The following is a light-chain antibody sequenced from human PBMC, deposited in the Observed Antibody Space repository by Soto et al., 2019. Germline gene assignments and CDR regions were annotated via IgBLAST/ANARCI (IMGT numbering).Light chain of an antibody. V-gene: IGLV2-11*01. CDR2: DVS. J-gene: IGLJ3*02. CDR1: SSDVGAYNY. Sequence: QSALTQPRSVSGSPGQSVTISCTGTSSDVGAYNYVSWYQQHPGKAPKLMIYDVSKRPSGVPDRFSGSKSGDTASLTISGIQAEDEADYYCSSYAGSNTWVFGGGTQLTVL. CDR3: SSYAGSNTWV.